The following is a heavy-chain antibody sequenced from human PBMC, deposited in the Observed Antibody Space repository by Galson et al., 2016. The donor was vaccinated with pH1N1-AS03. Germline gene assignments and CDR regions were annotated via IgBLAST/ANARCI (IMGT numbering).Heavy chain of an antibody. D-gene: IGHD3-9*01. CDR2: ITSSGGSGPTI. V-gene: IGHV3-11*01. CDR3: ARGWYDIWTGYLVDLFDY. CDR1: GFTFGDYY. J-gene: IGHJ4*02. Sequence: SLRLSCAASGFTFGDYYMSWIRQAPGKGLEWISCITSSGGSGPTIYYADSVKGRFTISRDNAKNSLYLQMNSLRADDTAVYYCARGWYDIWTGYLVDLFDYWGQGALVTVSS.